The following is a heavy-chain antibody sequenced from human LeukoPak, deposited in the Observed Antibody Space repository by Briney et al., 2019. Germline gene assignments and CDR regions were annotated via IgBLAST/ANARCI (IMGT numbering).Heavy chain of an antibody. Sequence: SVKVSCKASGGTFSSYAISWVRQAPGRGLEWMGGIIPIFGTANYAQKFQGRVTITADESTSTAYMELSSLRSEDTAVYYCARVVRGDILTGYYTLDYWGQGTLVTVSS. CDR1: GGTFSSYA. V-gene: IGHV1-69*13. CDR3: ARVVRGDILTGYYTLDY. D-gene: IGHD3-9*01. CDR2: IIPIFGTA. J-gene: IGHJ4*02.